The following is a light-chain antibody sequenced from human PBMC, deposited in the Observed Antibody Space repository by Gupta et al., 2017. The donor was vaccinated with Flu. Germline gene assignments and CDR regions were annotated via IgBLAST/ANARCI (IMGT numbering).Light chain of an antibody. Sequence: QSVLTQPPSVSGAPGQRVTISCTGSSSNIGAGYDVPWYQQLPGTAPKPLIYGNSNRPSGVPDRFSGSKSGTSASLAITGLQAEDEADYYCQSYDSSLSGSVFGGGTKLTAL. CDR1: SSNIGAGYD. J-gene: IGLJ3*02. CDR3: QSYDSSLSGSV. CDR2: GNS. V-gene: IGLV1-40*01.